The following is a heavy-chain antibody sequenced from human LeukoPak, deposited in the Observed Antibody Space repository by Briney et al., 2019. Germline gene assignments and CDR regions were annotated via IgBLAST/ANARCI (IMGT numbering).Heavy chain of an antibody. CDR2: INAGNGNT. Sequence: ASVKVSCKASGYTFTSYAMHWVRQAPGQRLEWMGWINAGNGNTKYSQKFQGRVTITRDTSASTAYMELSSLRSEDTAVYYCARDQNLGGESSYSLSPIDYWGQGTLVTVSS. CDR3: ARDQNLGGESSYSLSPIDY. J-gene: IGHJ4*02. D-gene: IGHD3-3*01. CDR1: GYTFTSYA. V-gene: IGHV1-3*01.